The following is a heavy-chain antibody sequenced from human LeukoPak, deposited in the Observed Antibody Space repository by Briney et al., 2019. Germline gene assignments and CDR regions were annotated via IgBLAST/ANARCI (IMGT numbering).Heavy chain of an antibody. CDR1: GGSISSTFYY. J-gene: IGHJ4*02. V-gene: IGHV4-39*07. D-gene: IGHD3-22*01. Sequence: PSETLSLTCTVSGGSISSTFYYWGWIRQPPGKGLEWIGTTHYSGRTYYNPSLESRVTISVATSKNQFSLKLSSVTAADTAIYYCARSQLYYDSSVYLGYWGQGTLVTVSS. CDR2: THYSGRT. CDR3: ARSQLYYDSSVYLGY.